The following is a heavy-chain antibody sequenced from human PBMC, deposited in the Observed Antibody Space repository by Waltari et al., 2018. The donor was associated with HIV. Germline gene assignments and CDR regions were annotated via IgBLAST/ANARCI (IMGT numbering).Heavy chain of an antibody. CDR1: GGSISGCY. J-gene: IGHJ4*02. Sequence: QVQLQESGPGLVKHSETLSLTCTVSGGSISGCYWRWIRQAPGKGLEWIRYIYYSGSTNYNPSLKSRVTISVDTSKNQFSLKLSSVTAADTAVYYCARLGMGWAVAGTGFDYWGQGTLVTVSS. CDR3: ARLGMGWAVAGTGFDY. V-gene: IGHV4-59*01. D-gene: IGHD6-19*01. CDR2: IYYSGST.